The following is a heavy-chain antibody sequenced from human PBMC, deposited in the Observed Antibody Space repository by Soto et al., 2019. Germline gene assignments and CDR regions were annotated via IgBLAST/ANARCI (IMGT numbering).Heavy chain of an antibody. J-gene: IGHJ6*02. Sequence: GGSLRLSCAASGFTFSSYGMHWVRQAPGKGLEWVAVISYDGSNKYYADSVKGRFTISRDNSKNTLYLQMNSLRAEDTAVYYCAKATPRGSSGPYYYGMDVWGQGTTVTVSS. D-gene: IGHD6-19*01. CDR2: ISYDGSNK. CDR1: GFTFSSYG. CDR3: AKATPRGSSGPYYYGMDV. V-gene: IGHV3-30*18.